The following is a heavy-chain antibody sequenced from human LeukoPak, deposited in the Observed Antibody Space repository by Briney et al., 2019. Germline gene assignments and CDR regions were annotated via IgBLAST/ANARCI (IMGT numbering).Heavy chain of an antibody. CDR1: GFTFSSYW. CDR3: ARNWIYDYGDSDY. V-gene: IGHV3-7*01. Sequence: PGGSLRLSCAASGFTFSSYWMTWVRQAPGKGLEWVANIKQDGSEKYYVDSVKGRFTISRDNAKNSLYLQMNSLRAEDTAVYYCARNWIYDYGDSDYWSQPSLVTVSS. D-gene: IGHD4-17*01. CDR2: IKQDGSEK. J-gene: IGHJ4*01.